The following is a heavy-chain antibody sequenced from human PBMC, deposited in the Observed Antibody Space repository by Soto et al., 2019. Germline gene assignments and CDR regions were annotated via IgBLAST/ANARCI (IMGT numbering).Heavy chain of an antibody. CDR2: INHSGST. J-gene: IGHJ5*02. V-gene: IGHV4-34*01. CDR1: GGSFSGYY. Sequence: SETLSLTCAVYGGSFSGYYWSWIRQPPGKGLEWIGEINHSGSTNYNPSLKSRVTISVDTSKNQFSLKLSSVTAADTAVYYCARGFTIFGVVIRVGRRWFDPWGQGTLVTVSS. D-gene: IGHD3-3*01. CDR3: ARGFTIFGVVIRVGRRWFDP.